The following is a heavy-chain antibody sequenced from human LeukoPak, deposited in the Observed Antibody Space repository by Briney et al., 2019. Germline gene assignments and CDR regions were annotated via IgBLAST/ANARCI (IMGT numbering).Heavy chain of an antibody. V-gene: IGHV3-48*02. CDR2: ISSSSSTI. D-gene: IGHD2/OR15-2a*01. CDR3: ARDSFFHTGTFDY. Sequence: GGSLRLSCAASGFSFSTHWMSWVRQAPGKGLEWVSYISSSSSTIYYADSVKGRFTISRDNAKNSLYLQMNSLRDEDTAVYYCARDSFFHTGTFDYWGQGTLVTVSS. J-gene: IGHJ4*02. CDR1: GFSFSTHW.